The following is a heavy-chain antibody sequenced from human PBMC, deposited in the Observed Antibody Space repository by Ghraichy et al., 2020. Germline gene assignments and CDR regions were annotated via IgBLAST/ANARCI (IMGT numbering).Heavy chain of an antibody. CDR2: IKQDGSEK. J-gene: IGHJ4*02. Sequence: ESLNISCAASGFTFSSYWMSWVRQAPGKGLEWVANIKQDGSEKYYVDSVKGRFTISRDNAKNSLYLQMNSLRAEDTAVYYCAREGRGSYYPAQDYWGQGTLVTVSS. CDR3: AREGRGSYYPAQDY. V-gene: IGHV3-7*01. CDR1: GFTFSSYW. D-gene: IGHD1-26*01.